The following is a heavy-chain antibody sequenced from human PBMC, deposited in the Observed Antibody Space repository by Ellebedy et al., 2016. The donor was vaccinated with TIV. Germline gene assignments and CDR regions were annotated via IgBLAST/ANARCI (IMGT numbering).Heavy chain of an antibody. CDR3: AREVWYPAS. CDR2: INTDGSST. Sequence: GESLKISCAASGFTFSTYWMHWVRQAPGKWLMWVSRINTDGSSTGYADSVKGRLTISRDNAKNTLDLQMNGLRAEDTAVYYCAREVWYPASWGQGTLVTVSS. J-gene: IGHJ4*02. V-gene: IGHV3-74*01. D-gene: IGHD6-13*01. CDR1: GFTFSTYW.